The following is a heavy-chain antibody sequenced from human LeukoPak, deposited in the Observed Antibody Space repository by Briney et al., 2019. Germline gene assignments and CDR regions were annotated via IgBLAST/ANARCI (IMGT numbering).Heavy chain of an antibody. Sequence: ASVKVPCKASGYTFTSYAMHWVRQAPGQRLEWMGWINAGNGNTKYSQKFQGRVTITRDTSASTAYMELSSLRSEDTAVYYCARDESPLGYSSSWGFDYWGQGTLVTVSS. CDR2: INAGNGNT. V-gene: IGHV1-3*01. D-gene: IGHD6-13*01. CDR1: GYTFTSYA. CDR3: ARDESPLGYSSSWGFDY. J-gene: IGHJ4*02.